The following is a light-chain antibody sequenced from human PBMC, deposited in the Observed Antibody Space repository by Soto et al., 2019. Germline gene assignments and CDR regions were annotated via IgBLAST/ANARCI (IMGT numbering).Light chain of an antibody. J-gene: IGKJ5*01. Sequence: AIKLTQSPSSLSASVGDRVTITCRASQGISSALAWYQQKPGKAPKLLIYDASSLESGVPSRFSGSGSGTEFTLTISSLRPEDFATYYCQQTYTTPEITFGQGTRLEIK. CDR2: DAS. CDR1: QGISSA. V-gene: IGKV1-13*02. CDR3: QQTYTTPEIT.